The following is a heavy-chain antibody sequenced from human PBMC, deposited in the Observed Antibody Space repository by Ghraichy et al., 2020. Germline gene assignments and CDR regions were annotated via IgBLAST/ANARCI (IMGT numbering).Heavy chain of an antibody. CDR1: GYSFTNYW. Sequence: KVSCKGSGYSFTNYWIDWVRQMPGKGLEWMGIIYPGDSDTRYSPSFQGQVTISADKSISTAYLQWSRLKASDTAMYYCARNGSDTIEAPADRGVDYHYNGLDVWGQGTTVTVSS. V-gene: IGHV5-51*01. CDR2: IYPGDSDT. D-gene: IGHD6-13*01. J-gene: IGHJ6*02. CDR3: ARNGSDTIEAPADRGVDYHYNGLDV.